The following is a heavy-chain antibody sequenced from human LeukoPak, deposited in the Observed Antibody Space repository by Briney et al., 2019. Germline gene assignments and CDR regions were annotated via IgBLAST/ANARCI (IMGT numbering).Heavy chain of an antibody. CDR3: ARVQYYYDSSGYHNWFDP. CDR2: IYSGGST. J-gene: IGHJ5*02. Sequence: GGSLRLSCAASGFTISSNYMSWVRQAPGKGLEWVSVIYSGGSTYHADSVKGRFTISRDNSKNTLYLQMNSLRAEDTAVYYCARVQYYYDSSGYHNWFDPWGQGTLVTVSS. CDR1: GFTISSNY. D-gene: IGHD3-22*01. V-gene: IGHV3-53*01.